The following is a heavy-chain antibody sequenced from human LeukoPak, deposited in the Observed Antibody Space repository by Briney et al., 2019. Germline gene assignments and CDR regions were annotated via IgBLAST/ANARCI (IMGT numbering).Heavy chain of an antibody. V-gene: IGHV1-24*01. Sequence: GASVKVSCKVSGYTLTELSMHWVRQAPGKGLEWMGGFDPEDGETIYAQKFQGRVTMTEDTSTDTAFMELSSLRSEDTAVYYCARDHDPYYYYGMDVWGQGTTVTVSS. CDR1: GYTLTELS. CDR2: FDPEDGET. J-gene: IGHJ6*02. D-gene: IGHD1-1*01. CDR3: ARDHDPYYYYGMDV.